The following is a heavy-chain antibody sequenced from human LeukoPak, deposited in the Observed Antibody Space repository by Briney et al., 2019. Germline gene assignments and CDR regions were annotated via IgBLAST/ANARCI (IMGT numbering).Heavy chain of an antibody. D-gene: IGHD3-10*01. J-gene: IGHJ4*02. CDR2: ISGSGGST. V-gene: IGHV3-23*01. CDR3: AKASYFHGSGSYFPFDY. Sequence: PGGSLRLSCAASGFTFSSYAMSWVRQAPGKGLEWVSAISGSGGSTYYTDSVKGRFTISRDNSKNTVYLQMNSLRAEDTAVYYCAKASYFHGSGSYFPFDYWGQGTLVTVSS. CDR1: GFTFSSYA.